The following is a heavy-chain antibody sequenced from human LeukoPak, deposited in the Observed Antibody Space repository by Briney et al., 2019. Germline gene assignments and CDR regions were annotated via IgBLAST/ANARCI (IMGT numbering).Heavy chain of an antibody. CDR1: GFTFSSYA. V-gene: IGHV3-23*01. CDR2: ISDSGGST. D-gene: IGHD6-13*01. CDR3: AKDNTPYSKSWLQFFQH. J-gene: IGHJ1*01. Sequence: GGSLRLSCAASGFTFSSYAMSWVRQAPGKGLEWVSIISDSGGSTYYAGSVKGRFTISRDNSKNTLYLQMNSLRAEDTAVYYCAKDNTPYSKSWLQFFQHWGQGTLVTVSS.